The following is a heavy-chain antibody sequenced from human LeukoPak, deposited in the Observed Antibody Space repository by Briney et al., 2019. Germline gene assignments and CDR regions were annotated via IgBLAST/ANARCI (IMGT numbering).Heavy chain of an antibody. V-gene: IGHV4-38-2*02. CDR2: IYHAGST. Sequence: SETLSLTCTVSGYSISSGYYWGWIRQSPGKGLEWIGSIYHAGSTFHNPSLKSRVTISVDTSKNQFSLKLSSVTAADTAVYYCARHSLGYCTNGVCYNEDYWGQGTLVTVSS. J-gene: IGHJ4*02. D-gene: IGHD2-8*01. CDR3: ARHSLGYCTNGVCYNEDY. CDR1: GYSISSGYY.